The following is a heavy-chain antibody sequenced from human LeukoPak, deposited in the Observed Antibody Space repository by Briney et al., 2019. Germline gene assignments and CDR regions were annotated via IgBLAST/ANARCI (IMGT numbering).Heavy chain of an antibody. CDR1: GYYFSNYW. J-gene: IGHJ4*02. V-gene: IGHV5-51*01. CDR3: ANFYGDKNSDFAY. Sequence: GESLKISCKASGYYFSNYWIGWVRQVPGKGLEWMAIMHPGNSDIRYSPSFEGQVIISADKSTTTAHLQWSSLKASDSAMYYCANFYGDKNSDFAYWGQGTRVTVSS. D-gene: IGHD4-23*01. CDR2: MHPGNSDI.